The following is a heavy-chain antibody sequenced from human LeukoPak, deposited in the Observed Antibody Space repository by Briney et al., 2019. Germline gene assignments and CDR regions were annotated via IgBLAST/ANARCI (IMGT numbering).Heavy chain of an antibody. CDR2: IYHSGST. CDR3: AGVRGGIGSSWFSNFDY. D-gene: IGHD6-13*01. J-gene: IGHJ4*02. V-gene: IGHV4-38-2*02. Sequence: PSETLSLTCSVSDSSMSTSYFWGWIRQPPGKGLEWLGSIYHSGSTYYNPSLESRVTVSVDTTKNQFSLRLRSVTAADTAVYYCAGVRGGIGSSWFSNFDYWGQGTLVTVSS. CDR1: DSSMSTSYF.